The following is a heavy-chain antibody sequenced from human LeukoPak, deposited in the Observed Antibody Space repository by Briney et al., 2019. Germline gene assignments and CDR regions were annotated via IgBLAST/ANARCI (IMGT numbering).Heavy chain of an antibody. CDR2: ITSSSSTI. V-gene: IGHV3-48*01. CDR1: GFTFSSYW. CDR3: TKDIGSWSGVDDAFDI. Sequence: GGSLRLSCAASGFTFSSYWMSWVRQAPGKGLEWVSYITSSSSTIYYADSVEGRFTISRDNSKNTLYLQMNSLRAEDTALYYCTKDIGSWSGVDDAFDIWGQGTMVTVSS. D-gene: IGHD1-26*01. J-gene: IGHJ3*02.